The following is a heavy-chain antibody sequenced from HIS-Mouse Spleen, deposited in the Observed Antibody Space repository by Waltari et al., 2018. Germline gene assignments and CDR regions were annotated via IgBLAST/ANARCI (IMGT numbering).Heavy chain of an antibody. D-gene: IGHD6-13*01. CDR1: GGSISSSSYY. CDR2: IYYSGSS. CDR3: AREIPYSSSWYDWYFDL. J-gene: IGHJ2*01. V-gene: IGHV4-39*07. Sequence: QLQLQESGPGLVKPSETLSLTCTVSGGSISSSSYYWGWIRKPPGRGLGWIGSIYYSGSSYYSPSITRRVTISVDTSKSQFSRKLSSVTAADTAVYYCAREIPYSSSWYDWYFDLWGRGTLVTVSS.